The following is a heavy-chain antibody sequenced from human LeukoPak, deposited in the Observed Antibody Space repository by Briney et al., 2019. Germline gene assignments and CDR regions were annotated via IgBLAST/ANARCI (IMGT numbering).Heavy chain of an antibody. CDR3: ARDPTSWGSAYYYYYMDV. Sequence: GGSLRLSCAASGFTFSSYSMNWVRQAPGKGLEWVSSISSSSSYIYYADSVKGRFTISRDNAKNSLYLQMNSLRAEDTAVYYCARDPTSWGSAYYYYYMDVWGKGTTVTVSS. V-gene: IGHV3-21*01. J-gene: IGHJ6*03. CDR2: ISSSSSYI. CDR1: GFTFSSYS. D-gene: IGHD7-27*01.